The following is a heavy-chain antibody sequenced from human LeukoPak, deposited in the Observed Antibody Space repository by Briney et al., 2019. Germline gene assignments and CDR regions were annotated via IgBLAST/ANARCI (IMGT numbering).Heavy chain of an antibody. CDR3: ARPMSGTYYYYFDY. CDR2: ISVTGDRT. Sequence: GGSLRLSCAASGFSFNSYAMHWVRQAPGKGLEYVSAISVTGDRTYYADSVKGRFTISRDNSKNTLYLQMGSLKPEDMAVYYCARPMSGTYYYYFDYWAKEPWSPSPQ. J-gene: IGHJ4*01. V-gene: IGHV3-64*02. CDR1: GFSFNSYA. D-gene: IGHD1-26*01.